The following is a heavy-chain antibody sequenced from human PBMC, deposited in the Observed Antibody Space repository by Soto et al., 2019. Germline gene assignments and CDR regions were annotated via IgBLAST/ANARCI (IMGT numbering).Heavy chain of an antibody. J-gene: IGHJ6*02. D-gene: IGHD2-2*01. CDR3: ARGRYCSKYSCYSYYYLYDMDV. Sequence: QVQLVESGGGVVQPGRSPRLSCVASGFTFNSHIMHWVRQAPGKGLEWVAVISNDGNNKYYADSVRGRFTISRDNSKNTLYLQMNSLRAVDTAVYYCARGRYCSKYSCYSYYYLYDMDVWGHGTTVTVSS. CDR2: ISNDGNNK. CDR1: GFTFNSHI. V-gene: IGHV3-30-3*01.